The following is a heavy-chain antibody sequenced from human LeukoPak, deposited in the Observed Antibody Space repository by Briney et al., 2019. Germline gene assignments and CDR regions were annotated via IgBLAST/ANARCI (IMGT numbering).Heavy chain of an antibody. V-gene: IGHV3-30*18. CDR3: AKALLLYGDYDGPFGY. D-gene: IGHD4-17*01. CDR2: ISFDGSKK. Sequence: GRSLRLSCAASGFTFNNYGMHWVRQAPGKGLELVAIISFDGSKKFYADSVKGRFTISRDNSKNTLYLQMNSLRTEDTAVYYCAKALLLYGDYDGPFGYWGQGTLVTVSS. CDR1: GFTFNNYG. J-gene: IGHJ4*02.